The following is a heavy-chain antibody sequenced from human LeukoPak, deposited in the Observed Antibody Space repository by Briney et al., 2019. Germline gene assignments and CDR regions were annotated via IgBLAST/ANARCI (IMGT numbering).Heavy chain of an antibody. V-gene: IGHV4-59*08. J-gene: IGHJ4*02. CDR3: ARLDCLVEGCYNH. Sequence: PSETLSLTCSVSGDSVTSSYWNWIRQPPGKGLEWIGYVSSDGTTNYTSSLRSRLIMSVDTAKNDISLILTSVTAADTAIYYCARLDCLVEGCYNHWGRGTLVTVSS. D-gene: IGHD2-15*01. CDR2: VSSDGTT. CDR1: GDSVTSSY.